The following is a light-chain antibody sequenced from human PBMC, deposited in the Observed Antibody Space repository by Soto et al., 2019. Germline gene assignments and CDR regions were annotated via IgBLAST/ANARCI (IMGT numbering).Light chain of an antibody. V-gene: IGLV2-23*01. Sequence: QSVLTRSASVSGAAGQSITISCTGTSSDVGSYNLVSWYQQHPGKAPKLMIYEGSKRPSGVSNRFSGSKSGNTASLTISGLQAEDEADYYCCSYAGSSTYVFGTGTRSPS. CDR1: SSDVGSYNL. CDR3: CSYAGSSTYV. J-gene: IGLJ1*01. CDR2: EGS.